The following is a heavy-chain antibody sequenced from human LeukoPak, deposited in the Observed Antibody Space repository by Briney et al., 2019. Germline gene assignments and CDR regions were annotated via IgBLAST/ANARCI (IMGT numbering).Heavy chain of an antibody. V-gene: IGHV4-61*02. Sequence: PSETLSLTCTVFGGSISSGSYYWSWIRQPAGKGLEWIGRIYTSGSTNYNPSLKSRVTISVDTSKNQFSLKLSSVTAADTAVYYCARDQELLWFGELLSDNWFDPWGQGTLVTVSS. D-gene: IGHD3-10*01. CDR1: GGSISSGSYY. CDR2: IYTSGST. J-gene: IGHJ5*02. CDR3: ARDQELLWFGELLSDNWFDP.